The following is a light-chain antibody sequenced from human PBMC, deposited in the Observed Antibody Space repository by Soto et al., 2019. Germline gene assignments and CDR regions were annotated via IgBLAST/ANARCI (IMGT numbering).Light chain of an antibody. CDR1: QDISNY. CDR2: DAS. J-gene: IGKJ3*01. Sequence: DIQMTQSPSSLSASVGDRVTITCQASQDISNYLIWYQQKPGKAPKLLIHDASSLETGVPSRFSGSGSGTDFTLTISSLQPEDVATYYCQQYDNLPRTFGPGTKVDIK. CDR3: QQYDNLPRT. V-gene: IGKV1-33*01.